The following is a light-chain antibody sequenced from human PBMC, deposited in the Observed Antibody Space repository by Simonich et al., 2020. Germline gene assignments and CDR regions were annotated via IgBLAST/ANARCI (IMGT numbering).Light chain of an antibody. CDR2: DAT. CDR3: QQRSNWPPT. J-gene: IGKJ2*01. Sequence: EIVLTQSPATLSLSPGERATLSCRASQRVSSYLAWYQQKPGQAPRLLIYDATNRANGSPARFSGSGSGTDFTLTISSLDPEDFAVYYCQQRSNWPPTFGQGTKLEIK. V-gene: IGKV3-11*01. CDR1: QRVSSY.